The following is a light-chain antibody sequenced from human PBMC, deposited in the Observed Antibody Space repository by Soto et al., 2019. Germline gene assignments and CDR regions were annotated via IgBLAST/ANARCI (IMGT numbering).Light chain of an antibody. Sequence: QSALTQPASVSGSPGQSITISCTGTISDVSGYDYVSWYQHYPGKAPKLLIYDVSNRPSGVSDCFSGSKSGNTASLTISGLQAEDEADYYCTSYTTSSTYVFGTGTKLTVL. CDR3: TSYTTSSTYV. CDR2: DVS. CDR1: ISDVSGYDY. V-gene: IGLV2-14*03. J-gene: IGLJ1*01.